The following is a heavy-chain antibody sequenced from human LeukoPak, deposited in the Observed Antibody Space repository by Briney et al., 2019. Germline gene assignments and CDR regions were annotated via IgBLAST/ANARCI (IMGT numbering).Heavy chain of an antibody. CDR1: GFIFSDYS. Sequence: GGSLRLSCAVSGFIFSDYSMNWVRQAPGKGLEWVSSISYTGTYIYYADSVKGRFTISRDNSKNTLYLQMNSLRAEDTAVYYCARDVPGYSSSYYFDYWGQGTLVTVSS. J-gene: IGHJ4*02. CDR3: ARDVPGYSSSYYFDY. D-gene: IGHD6-13*01. V-gene: IGHV3-21*01. CDR2: ISYTGTYI.